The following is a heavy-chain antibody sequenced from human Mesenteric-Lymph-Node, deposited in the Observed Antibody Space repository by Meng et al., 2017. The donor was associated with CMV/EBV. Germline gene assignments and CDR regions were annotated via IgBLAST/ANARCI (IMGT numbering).Heavy chain of an antibody. CDR3: ARVISKGGEYLLYPMYYFDY. D-gene: IGHD3-3*01. J-gene: IGHJ4*02. CDR2: VHNAGTST. CDR1: GFTFSSFW. V-gene: IGHV3-74*01. Sequence: GGSLRLSCAASGFTFSSFWMHWVRQAPGKGLMWVSRVHNAGTSTSYADSVRGRFTISRDNAKNTLYLQMNSLRAEDTAVYYCARVISKGGEYLLYPMYYFDYWGQGTLVTVSS.